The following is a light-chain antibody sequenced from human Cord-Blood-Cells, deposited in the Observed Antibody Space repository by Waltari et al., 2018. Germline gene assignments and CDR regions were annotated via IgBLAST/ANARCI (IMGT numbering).Light chain of an antibody. CDR1: SSDVGSYNL. CDR2: EGS. CDR3: CSYAGSSTWV. Sequence: SALTQPASVSGSPGQSIPISCTGTSSDVGSYNLVSWYQPHPGKAPKLMIYEGSKRPSGVSNRFSGSKSGNTASLTISGLQAEDEADYYCCSYAGSSTWVFGGGTKLTVL. V-gene: IGLV2-23*01. J-gene: IGLJ3*02.